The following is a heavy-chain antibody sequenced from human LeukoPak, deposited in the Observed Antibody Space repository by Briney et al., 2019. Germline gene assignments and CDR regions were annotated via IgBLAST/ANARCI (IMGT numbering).Heavy chain of an antibody. CDR3: ARARTDYDILTGSFDY. J-gene: IGHJ4*02. D-gene: IGHD3-9*01. V-gene: IGHV3-30-3*01. CDR2: ISYDGSNK. Sequence: GGSLRLSCAASGFTFSSCAMHWVRQAPGKGLEWVAVISYDGSNKYYADSVKGRFTISRDNSKNTLYLQMNSLRAEDTAVYYCARARTDYDILTGSFDYWGQGTLVTVSS. CDR1: GFTFSSCA.